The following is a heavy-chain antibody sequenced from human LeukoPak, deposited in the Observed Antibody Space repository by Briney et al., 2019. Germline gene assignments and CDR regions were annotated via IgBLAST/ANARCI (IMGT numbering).Heavy chain of an antibody. CDR3: ANLGYCSSTSCYTEDEYFQH. J-gene: IGHJ1*01. D-gene: IGHD2-2*02. CDR2: INPNSGGT. Sequence: GASVKVSCTASGYTFTGYYMHWVRQAPGQGLEWMGWINPNSGGTNYAQKFQGRVTMTRDTSISTAYMELSRLRSDDTAVYYCANLGYCSSTSCYTEDEYFQHWGQGTLVTVSS. CDR1: GYTFTGYY. V-gene: IGHV1-2*02.